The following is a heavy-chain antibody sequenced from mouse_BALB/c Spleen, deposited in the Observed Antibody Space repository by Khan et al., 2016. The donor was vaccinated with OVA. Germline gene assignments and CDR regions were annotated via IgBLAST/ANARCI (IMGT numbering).Heavy chain of an antibody. CDR2: IFPGTGTT. V-gene: IGHV1S132*01. J-gene: IGHJ3*01. D-gene: IGHD2-1*01. CDR1: GYTFTSYW. CDR3: ARGYFGNYEFAY. Sequence: QVQLQQSGAELAKPGASVKLSCRTSGYTFTSYWIQWVKQRPGQGLGWIGEIFPGTGTTYYNENFKGKATLTIDTSSSTVYMQRSSLTSEDSAVYFCARGYFGNYEFAYWGQGTLVTVSA.